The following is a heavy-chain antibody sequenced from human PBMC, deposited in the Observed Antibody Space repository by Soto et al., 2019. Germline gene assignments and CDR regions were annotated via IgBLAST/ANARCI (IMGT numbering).Heavy chain of an antibody. CDR3: ARGDYYGSGKFLFDP. V-gene: IGHV4-4*07. CDR1: GGSISSYY. Sequence: QVQLQESGPGLVKPSETLSLTCTVSGGSISSYYWSWIRQPAGKGLEWIGRIYTSGSTNYNPSLKSRVTMLVDTSKNQFSLKLSSVTAADTAVYYCARGDYYGSGKFLFDPWGQGTLVTVSS. J-gene: IGHJ5*02. D-gene: IGHD3-10*01. CDR2: IYTSGST.